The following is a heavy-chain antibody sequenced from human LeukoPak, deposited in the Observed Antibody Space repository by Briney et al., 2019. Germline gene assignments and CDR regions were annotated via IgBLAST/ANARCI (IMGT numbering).Heavy chain of an antibody. CDR3: ATDITPTDAFDT. J-gene: IGHJ3*02. CDR2: INPYSGDT. CDR1: GYTFTGYY. D-gene: IGHD1-14*01. V-gene: IGHV1-2*02. Sequence: ASVKVSCKASGYTFTGYYIHWLRQAPAQGPEWMGWINPYSGDTKYAQNYRGRVTMTRDTSISTAYMGLSRLRSDDTAVYYCATDITPTDAFDTWGQGTMVTVSS.